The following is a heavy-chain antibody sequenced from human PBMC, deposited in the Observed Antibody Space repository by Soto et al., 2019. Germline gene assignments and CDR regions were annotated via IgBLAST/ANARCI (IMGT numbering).Heavy chain of an antibody. CDR1: GFTFGSYS. J-gene: IGHJ4*02. Sequence: GGSLILSCAASGFTFGSYSMNWVRQAPGKGLEWVSYISSSSSTIYYADSVKGRFTISRDNAKNSLYLQMNSPRAEDTAVYYCASDALSSGLDFDYWGQGTLVTVSS. CDR3: ASDALSSGLDFDY. D-gene: IGHD6-19*01. V-gene: IGHV3-48*01. CDR2: ISSSSSTI.